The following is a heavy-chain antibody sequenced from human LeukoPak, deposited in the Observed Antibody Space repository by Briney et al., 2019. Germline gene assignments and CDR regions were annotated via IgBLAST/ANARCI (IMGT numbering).Heavy chain of an antibody. J-gene: IGHJ4*02. CDR3: EGWERPFDY. CDR2: ITASGDST. V-gene: IGHV3-23*01. Sequence: GGSLRLSCAGSGFPFSSYPISWVRQPPGKGLEWVSAITASGDSTYSADSVKGRFTISKDNSRNTLYLQMNSLRAEDTAVYYCEGWERPFDYWGQGTLVTVSS. D-gene: IGHD1-26*01. CDR1: GFPFSSYP.